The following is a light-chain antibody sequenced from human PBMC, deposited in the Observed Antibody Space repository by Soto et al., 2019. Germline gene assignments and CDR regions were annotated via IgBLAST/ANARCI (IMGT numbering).Light chain of an antibody. J-gene: IGLJ1*01. CDR2: EGS. V-gene: IGLV2-23*01. CDR3: CSYETSSTYV. Sequence: QSALTQPASVSGSPGQSITISCTGTSSDVGSYNLVSWYQHHPGKTPKLMIYEGSRRPSGVSNRFSASKSGNTASLTISGLQAEDEAEYYCCSYETSSTYVFGRGTKLTVL. CDR1: SSDVGSYNL.